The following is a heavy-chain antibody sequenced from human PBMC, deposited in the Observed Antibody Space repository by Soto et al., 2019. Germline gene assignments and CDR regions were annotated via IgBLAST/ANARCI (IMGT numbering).Heavy chain of an antibody. J-gene: IGHJ5*01. CDR3: AKGWCDS. V-gene: IGHV3-23*01. CDR1: GFSFSSHV. Sequence: PGGSLRLSCAASGFSFSSHVMSWVRQAPGKGLEWVSSISGSGGGTYYADSVKGRFIISRDNSKNTLDLQMNSLRVEDTAVYYCAKGWCDSWGQATLVTVSS. CDR2: ISGSGGGT.